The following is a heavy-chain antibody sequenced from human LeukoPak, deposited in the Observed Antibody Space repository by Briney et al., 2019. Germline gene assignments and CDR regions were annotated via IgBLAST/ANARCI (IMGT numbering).Heavy chain of an antibody. Sequence: SGPTLVKPTQTLTLTCSFSGFSFSTSGVGVGWIRQPPGKALEWLVVIYWNDDKRYRPSLKSRVTITKDTSKNQVVLTMTNMDPVDTATYYCAHRVGELDTSGWYNDAYDIWGQGTMVTVSS. CDR3: AHRVGELDTSGWYNDAYDI. D-gene: IGHD6-19*01. CDR2: IYWNDDK. CDR1: GFSFSTSGVG. V-gene: IGHV2-5*01. J-gene: IGHJ3*02.